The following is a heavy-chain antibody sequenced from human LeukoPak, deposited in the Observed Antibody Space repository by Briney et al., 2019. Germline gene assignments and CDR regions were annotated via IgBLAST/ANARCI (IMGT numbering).Heavy chain of an antibody. Sequence: ASVKVSCKVSGCTLTELSMHWVRQAPGKGLEWMGGFDPEDGETIYAQKFQGRVTMTEDTSTDTAYMELSRLRSDDTAVYYCARPKRLSSSLHYWGQGTLVTVSS. D-gene: IGHD6-6*01. V-gene: IGHV1-24*01. J-gene: IGHJ4*02. CDR3: ARPKRLSSSLHY. CDR2: FDPEDGET. CDR1: GCTLTELS.